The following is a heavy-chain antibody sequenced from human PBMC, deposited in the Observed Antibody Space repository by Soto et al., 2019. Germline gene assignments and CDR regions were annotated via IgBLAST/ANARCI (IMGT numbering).Heavy chain of an antibody. V-gene: IGHV4-34*01. Sequence: SETLSLTCAVYNGSFSVYYWTWIRQTPGKGLEWIGEINHSGSTNYNPSLKSRVAISVDTSKDQFSLKLSSVTAADTAVYYCARDSTRRGACDIWGQGTMVTVSS. CDR2: INHSGST. CDR3: ARDSTRRGACDI. J-gene: IGHJ3*02. CDR1: NGSFSVYY. D-gene: IGHD3-22*01.